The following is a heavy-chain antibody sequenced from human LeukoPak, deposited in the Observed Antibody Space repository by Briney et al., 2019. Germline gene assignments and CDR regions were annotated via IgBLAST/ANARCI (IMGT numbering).Heavy chain of an antibody. CDR1: GYTFTSYG. Sequence: ASVKVSCKASGYTFTSYGISWVRQAPGQGLEWMGWISAYNGNTNYAQKLQGRVTMTTDTSTSTAYMELRSLRSDDTAVYYCARSETDFWSGYYQYNWFDPWGQGTLVTVSS. J-gene: IGHJ5*02. CDR2: ISAYNGNT. CDR3: ARSETDFWSGYYQYNWFDP. V-gene: IGHV1-18*01. D-gene: IGHD3-3*01.